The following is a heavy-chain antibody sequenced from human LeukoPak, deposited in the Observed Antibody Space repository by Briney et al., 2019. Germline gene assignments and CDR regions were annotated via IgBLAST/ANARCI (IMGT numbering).Heavy chain of an antibody. D-gene: IGHD3-22*01. Sequence: PGGSLRLSCAASGFTFSSYWMSWVRQAPGKVLEWVANIKQDGSEKYYVDSVKGRFTISRDNAKNSLYLQMNSLRAEDTAVYYCAREFNYDSSGYDAFDIWGQGTMVTVSS. CDR3: AREFNYDSSGYDAFDI. CDR1: GFTFSSYW. CDR2: IKQDGSEK. V-gene: IGHV3-7*01. J-gene: IGHJ3*02.